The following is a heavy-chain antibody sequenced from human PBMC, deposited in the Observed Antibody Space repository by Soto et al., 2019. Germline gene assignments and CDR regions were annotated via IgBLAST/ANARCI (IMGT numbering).Heavy chain of an antibody. CDR1: GGTFSSYA. CDR3: ARDWPYSSSPNWFDP. D-gene: IGHD6-13*01. CDR2: IIPIFGTA. J-gene: IGHJ5*02. Sequence: SVKVSCKASGGTFSSYAISWVRQAPGQGLEWMGGIIPIFGTANYAQKFQGRVTITADESTSTAYMELSSLGSEGTAVYYCARDWPYSSSPNWFDPWGQGTLVTVSS. V-gene: IGHV1-69*13.